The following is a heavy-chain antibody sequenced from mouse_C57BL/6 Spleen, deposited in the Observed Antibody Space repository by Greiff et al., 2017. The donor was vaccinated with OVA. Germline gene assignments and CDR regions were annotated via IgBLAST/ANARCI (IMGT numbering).Heavy chain of an antibody. J-gene: IGHJ3*01. CDR3: PIYYGVAY. D-gene: IGHD2-13*01. CDR2: IRLKSDNYAT. CDR1: GFTFSNYW. V-gene: IGHV6-3*01. Sequence: EVKVVESGGGLVQPGGSMKLSCVASGFTFSNYWMNWVRQSPEKGLEWVAQIRLKSDNYATHYAESVKGRFTISRDDSKSSVYLQMNNLRAEDTGIYYCPIYYGVAYWGQGTLVTVSA.